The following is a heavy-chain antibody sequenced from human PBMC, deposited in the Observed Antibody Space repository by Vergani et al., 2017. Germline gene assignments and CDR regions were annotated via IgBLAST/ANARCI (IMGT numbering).Heavy chain of an antibody. CDR3: ASTDIAAADRQFYYGIDV. V-gene: IGHV4-34*01. J-gene: IGHJ6*02. CDR2: INHSGST. CDR1: GGSFSGYY. Sequence: QVQLQQWGAGLLKPSETLSLTCAVYGGSFSGYYWSWIRQPPGKGLEWIGEINHSGSTNYNPSLKSRITISIDTSRNQLSLKLSSLTAADTAVYYCASTDIAAADRQFYYGIDVWGQGTTVTVSS. D-gene: IGHD6-13*01.